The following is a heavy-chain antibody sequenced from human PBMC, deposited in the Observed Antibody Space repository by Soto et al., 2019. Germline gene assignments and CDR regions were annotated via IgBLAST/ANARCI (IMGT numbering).Heavy chain of an antibody. V-gene: IGHV4-34*01. Sequence: LSLTCAVYGGSFSGYYWSWIRQPPGKGLEWIGEINHSGSTNYNPSLKSRVTISVDTSKNQFSLKLSSVTAADTAVYYCARGVKGLYCTNGVCYRNYYYYYYMDVWGKGTTVTVSS. J-gene: IGHJ6*03. CDR3: ARGVKGLYCTNGVCYRNYYYYYYMDV. CDR1: GGSFSGYY. CDR2: INHSGST. D-gene: IGHD2-8*01.